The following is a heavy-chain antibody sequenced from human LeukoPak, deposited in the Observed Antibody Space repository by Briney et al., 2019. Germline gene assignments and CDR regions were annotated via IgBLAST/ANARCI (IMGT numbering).Heavy chain of an antibody. CDR3: ARGSRRSTSYPPARVFDY. J-gene: IGHJ4*02. CDR1: GGSFSGYY. CDR2: INHSGST. V-gene: IGHV4-34*01. D-gene: IGHD2-2*01. Sequence: PSETLSLTCAVYGGSFSGYYWSWIRRPPGKGLEWIGEINHSGSTNYNPSLKSRVTISVDTSKNQFSLKLSSVTAADTAVYYCARGSRRSTSYPPARVFDYWGQGTLVTVSS.